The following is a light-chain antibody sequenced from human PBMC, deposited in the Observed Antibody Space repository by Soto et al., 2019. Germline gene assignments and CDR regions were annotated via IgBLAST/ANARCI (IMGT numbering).Light chain of an antibody. J-gene: IGLJ1*01. CDR1: SSDVGGYNY. CDR2: EVS. Sequence: QSALTQPPSASGSPGQSVTISCTGTSSDVGGYNYVSWYQQHPGKAPKLMIYEVSERPSGVPDRFSGSKSSNTASLTVSGLQAEDEADYYCSSYAGSNNFVFRTGTTVTVL. CDR3: SSYAGSNNFV. V-gene: IGLV2-8*01.